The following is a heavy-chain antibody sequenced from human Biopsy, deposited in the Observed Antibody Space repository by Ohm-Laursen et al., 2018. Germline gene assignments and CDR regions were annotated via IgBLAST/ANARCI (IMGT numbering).Heavy chain of an antibody. V-gene: IGHV1-2*02. J-gene: IGHJ6*02. CDR2: IKPNNGDT. Sequence: SSVKVSCKASGYTYPDYYVHWVRQAPGQGLEWMGWIKPNNGDTDYSQRFQGRVTLAWDRSTSTDYMEVSSLRSGDTALYYCATRGGDDFWSGHYSEIYYYYTLDVWGQGTTVTVSS. D-gene: IGHD3-3*01. CDR3: ATRGGDDFWSGHYSEIYYYYTLDV. CDR1: GYTYPDYY.